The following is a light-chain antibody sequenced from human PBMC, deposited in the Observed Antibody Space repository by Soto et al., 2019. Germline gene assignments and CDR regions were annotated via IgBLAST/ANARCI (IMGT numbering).Light chain of an antibody. V-gene: IGKV1-5*01. CDR1: QSIAAS. CDR3: QQYDYSRT. Sequence: DVQMTQSPSTLSASVGDSVTITCRASQSIAASLASYQLKPGEAPPLLIYDVCNLESGVPSRFSGSGSGTEYSLTIRSLHPDDFATYYCQQYDYSRTFGPGTKVEIK. J-gene: IGKJ3*01. CDR2: DVC.